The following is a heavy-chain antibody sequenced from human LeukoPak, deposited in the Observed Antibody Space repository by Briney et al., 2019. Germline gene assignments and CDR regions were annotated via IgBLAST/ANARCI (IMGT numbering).Heavy chain of an antibody. V-gene: IGHV1-18*01. CDR2: ISAYNGNT. CDR3: ARVYYDFWTYYSGMDV. J-gene: IGHJ6*02. Sequence: ASVKVSCKASGYSCTSYGIYWVRQAPGQGLEWMGWISAYNGNTNYAQKFQGRVTMTTGKSTSTAYMELRSLRSHDTAVYYCARVYYDFWTYYSGMDVWGQGTTVTVPS. D-gene: IGHD3-3*01. CDR1: GYSCTSYG.